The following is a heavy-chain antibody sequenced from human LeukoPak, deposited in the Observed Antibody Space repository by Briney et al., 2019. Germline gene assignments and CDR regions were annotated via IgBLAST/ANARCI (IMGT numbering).Heavy chain of an antibody. Sequence: PSETLSLTCTVSGGPISGFDWSWFRQPPGKQLEWIGNIHSSGTTNYNPSLNSRVSISVDTSRNYLSLKLTSVTAADTALYYCTKGAWSLDPWGQGTLVTVSS. J-gene: IGHJ5*02. CDR1: GGPISGFD. V-gene: IGHV4-59*01. D-gene: IGHD2-8*02. CDR2: IHSSGTT. CDR3: TKGAWSLDP.